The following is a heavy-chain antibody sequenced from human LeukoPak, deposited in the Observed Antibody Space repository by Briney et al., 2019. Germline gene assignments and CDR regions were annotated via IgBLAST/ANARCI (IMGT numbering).Heavy chain of an antibody. J-gene: IGHJ5*02. V-gene: IGHV3-21*01. D-gene: IGHD3-10*01. CDR1: GFTFSSYS. CDR2: ISSSSSYI. CDR3: ARDLASYGSGSYYPP. Sequence: GGSLRLSCAASGFTFSSYSMNWVRQAPGKGLEWVSSISSSSSYIYYADSVKGRFTISRDNAKNSLYLQMNSLRAEDTAVYYCARDLASYGSGSYYPPWGQGTLVTVSS.